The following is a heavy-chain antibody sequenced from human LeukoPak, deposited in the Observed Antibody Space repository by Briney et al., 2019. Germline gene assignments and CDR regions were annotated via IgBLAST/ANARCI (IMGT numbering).Heavy chain of an antibody. J-gene: IGHJ4*02. D-gene: IGHD3-16*01. Sequence: GGSLRLSCAASGFNFSNYCMHWVRQAPGKGLEWVALISSDGNNKFYASSVKGRITISRDNSKNTLYLQMHSLRAEDTAVYYCASAAYYHDYWGQGTLVTVSS. CDR2: ISSDGNNK. CDR3: ASAAYYHDY. V-gene: IGHV3-30-3*01. CDR1: GFNFSNYC.